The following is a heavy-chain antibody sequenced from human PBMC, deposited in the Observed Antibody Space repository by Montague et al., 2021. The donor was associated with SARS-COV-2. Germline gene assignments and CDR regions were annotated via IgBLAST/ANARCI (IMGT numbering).Heavy chain of an antibody. Sequence: SETLSLTCSVSGEYVSAFYWNWLRQSPGKGLEWIGRIYHSGSSNFNPSLKRRLSMSIDTSKNQFSLTLRSVTAADTAIYFCAGDPRGGTGYLDSWGQGILVTVSS. D-gene: IGHD6-25*01. CDR1: GEYVSAFY. CDR3: AGDPRGGTGYLDS. J-gene: IGHJ5*01. V-gene: IGHV4-59*02. CDR2: IYHSGSS.